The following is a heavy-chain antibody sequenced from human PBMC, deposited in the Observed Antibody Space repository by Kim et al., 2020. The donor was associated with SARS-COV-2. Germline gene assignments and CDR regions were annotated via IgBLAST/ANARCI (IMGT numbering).Heavy chain of an antibody. CDR3: ARDYYGSGRDYYYYGMDV. V-gene: IGHV3-21*01. CDR1: GFTFSSYS. D-gene: IGHD3-10*01. CDR2: ISSSSSYI. J-gene: IGHJ6*02. Sequence: GGSLRLSCAASGFTFSSYSMNWVRQAPGKGLEWVSSISSSSSYIYYADSVKGRFTISRDNAKNSLYLQMNSLRAEDTAVYYCARDYYGSGRDYYYYGMDVWGQGTTVTVSS.